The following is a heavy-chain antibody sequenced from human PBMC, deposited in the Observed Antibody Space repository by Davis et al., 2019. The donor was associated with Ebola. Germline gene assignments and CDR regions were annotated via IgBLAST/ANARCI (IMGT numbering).Heavy chain of an antibody. J-gene: IGHJ2*01. V-gene: IGHV1-8*01. CDR2: MNPNSGNT. D-gene: IGHD4-23*01. CDR1: GYTFTSYD. CDR3: ATGYGGDYPYWYFDL. Sequence: ASVKVSCKASGYTFTSYDINWVRQATGQGPEWMGWMNPNSGNTAYAQKFQGRVTMTRNTSITTAYMELSSLRSEDTAVYYCATGYGGDYPYWYFDLWGRGTLVTVSS.